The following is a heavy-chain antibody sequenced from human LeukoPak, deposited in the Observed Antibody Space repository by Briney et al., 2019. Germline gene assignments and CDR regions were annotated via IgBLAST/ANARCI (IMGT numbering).Heavy chain of an antibody. CDR2: IKQDGSEK. D-gene: IGHD4-17*01. CDR3: AREYGPRYFDY. Sequence: GGSLRLSCAVSGFTFSSYWTSWVRQAPGKGLEWVANIKQDGSEKYYVDSVKGRFTISRDNAKNSLFLQLNSLRAEDTAVYYCAREYGPRYFDYWGQGTLVTVSS. V-gene: IGHV3-7*01. J-gene: IGHJ4*02. CDR1: GFTFSSYW.